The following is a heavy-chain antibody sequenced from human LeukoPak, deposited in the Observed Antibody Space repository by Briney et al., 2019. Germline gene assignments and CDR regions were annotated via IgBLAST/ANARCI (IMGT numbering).Heavy chain of an antibody. V-gene: IGHV3-7*05. CDR3: ARASKPRLQLT. D-gene: IGHD1-1*01. Sequence: HPGGSLRLSCAASGFTFSNYWMIWVRQAQGKGLERGGNIKEDGSEKRYADSVRGRFTISRDNAQTSIYLQMNSLRAEDTAVYYCARASKPRLQLTWGQGTLVTVSS. CDR2: IKEDGSEK. CDR1: GFTFSNYW. J-gene: IGHJ5*02.